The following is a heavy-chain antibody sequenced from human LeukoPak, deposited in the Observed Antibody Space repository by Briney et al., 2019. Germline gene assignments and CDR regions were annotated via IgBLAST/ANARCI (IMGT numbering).Heavy chain of an antibody. CDR3: ARGPYYDSSGYYQVGLDI. CDR1: GGSFSGYY. CDR2: INHSGST. V-gene: IGHV4-34*01. D-gene: IGHD3-22*01. Sequence: PSETLSLTCAVYGGSFSGYYWSWIRQPPGKGLEWIGEINHSGSTNYNPSLKSRVTISVDTSKNQFSLKLSSVTAADTAVYYCARGPYYDSSGYYQVGLDIWGQGTMVTVSS. J-gene: IGHJ3*02.